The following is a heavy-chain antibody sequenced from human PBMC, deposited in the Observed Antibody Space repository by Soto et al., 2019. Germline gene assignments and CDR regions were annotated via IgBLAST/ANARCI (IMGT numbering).Heavy chain of an antibody. J-gene: IGHJ4*02. CDR2: IGGRGTSS. V-gene: IGHV3-23*01. CDR1: GFTFSNYA. D-gene: IGHD3-22*01. Sequence: PGGSLRLSCAASGFTFSNYAMSWVRQAPGKGLEWVSGIGGRGTSSYYADSVKGRFAISRDNSYNTLFPQLHSLRAEDTAVYYCAKSRYADSSGDYYDFWGQGTRVTVSS. CDR3: AKSRYADSSGDYYDF.